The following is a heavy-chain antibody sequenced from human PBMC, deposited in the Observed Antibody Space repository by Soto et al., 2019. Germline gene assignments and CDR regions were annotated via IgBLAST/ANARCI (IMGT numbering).Heavy chain of an antibody. V-gene: IGHV3-23*01. CDR3: AKGLAYCGGDCSEYFQH. J-gene: IGHJ1*01. CDR2: ISGSGGST. D-gene: IGHD2-21*02. Sequence: ESGGGLVQPGGSLRLSCAASGFTFSSYAMSWVRQAPGKGLEWVSAISGSGGSTYYADSVKGRFTISRDNSKNTLYLQMNSLRAEDTAVYYCAKGLAYCGGDCSEYFQHWGQGTLVTVSS. CDR1: GFTFSSYA.